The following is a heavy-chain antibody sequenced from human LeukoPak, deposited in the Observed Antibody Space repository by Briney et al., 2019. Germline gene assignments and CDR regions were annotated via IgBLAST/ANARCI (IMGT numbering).Heavy chain of an antibody. V-gene: IGHV3-15*01. CDR3: TKTAHLYDSSTW. D-gene: IGHD3-22*01. J-gene: IGHJ4*02. Sequence: GGSLRLSCAASGFTFSSYAMIWVRQTPGKGLEWVGRIKSKTGGGTTDFAAPVKGRFTISRDDSKNTLYLQMDSLKTEDTAIYYCTKTAHLYDSSTWWGRGALVTVSS. CDR1: GFTFSSYA. CDR2: IKSKTGGGTT.